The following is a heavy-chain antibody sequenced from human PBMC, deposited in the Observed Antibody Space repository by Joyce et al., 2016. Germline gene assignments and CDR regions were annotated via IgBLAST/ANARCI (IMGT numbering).Heavy chain of an antibody. CDR2: IDNGSTNI. J-gene: IGHJ5*02. D-gene: IGHD2-15*01. Sequence: EVQLVESGGGLVKPGGSLRVSCAVSGFTLRKCTMNWVRQAPGKGLEWVSSIDNGSTNIYYADSVQGRFTISRDNAKNSLFLQMNSLRAEDTAIYYCAREIVATAFPPTGWFDRWGQGTLVTVSS. V-gene: IGHV3-21*04. CDR1: GFTLRKCT. CDR3: AREIVATAFPPTGWFDR.